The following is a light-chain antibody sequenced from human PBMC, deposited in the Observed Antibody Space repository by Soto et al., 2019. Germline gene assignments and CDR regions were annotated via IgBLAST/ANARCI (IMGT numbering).Light chain of an antibody. CDR3: SSYKSSSTLPYV. J-gene: IGLJ1*01. Sequence: QSALTQPASVSGSPGQSITISCTGTSSDVGGYNLVSWYQQYPDKAPKLMIFDVNTRPSGVSNRFSGSKSGNTASLTISGLQAEDKADYYCSSYKSSSTLPYVFGTGPKLTVL. CDR1: SSDVGGYNL. CDR2: DVN. V-gene: IGLV2-14*01.